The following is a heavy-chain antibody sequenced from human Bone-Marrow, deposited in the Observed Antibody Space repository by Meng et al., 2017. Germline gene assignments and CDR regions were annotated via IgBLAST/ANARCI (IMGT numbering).Heavy chain of an antibody. CDR3: ARGYYNFWSGYYSDWFDP. CDR1: CVSVSSGSHD. J-gene: IGHJ5*01. CDR2: IYYSGTT. Sequence: ETSSLTCTVPCVSVSSGSHDWSRTRQPPGKGLERIGYIYYSGTTDNNPSLKSRVTISIDTSKNQFSLKLSSVTAEDTAVYYCARGYYNFWSGYYSDWFDPWGQGTMVTVSS. V-gene: IGHV4-61*01. D-gene: IGHD3-3*01.